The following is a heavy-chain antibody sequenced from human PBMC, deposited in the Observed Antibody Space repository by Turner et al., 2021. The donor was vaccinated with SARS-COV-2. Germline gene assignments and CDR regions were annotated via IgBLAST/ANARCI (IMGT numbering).Heavy chain of an antibody. Sequence: QVHLPQFGPGLFKPSEALSPPCAVYGWSFSGYYWSWSRQPPGKGLVWNGEINHSGSNNYNPSRKSRVTIAVDTYKIQFYLNLSSVTAADTDVYYCARGGGYSYGALDYWGQGTLVTVSS. CDR3: ARGGGYSYGALDY. V-gene: IGHV4-34*01. CDR1: GWSFSGYY. D-gene: IGHD5-18*01. CDR2: INHSGSN. J-gene: IGHJ4*02.